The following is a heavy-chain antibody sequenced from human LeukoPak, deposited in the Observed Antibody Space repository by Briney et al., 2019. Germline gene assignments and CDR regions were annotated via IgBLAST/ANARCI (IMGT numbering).Heavy chain of an antibody. Sequence: SETLSLTCTVSGASISSYYWSWIRQPPGKGLEWIGYIYYSGGTNYHPSLKSRVTISVDTSKNQFSLKLSSVTAADTAVYYCARDQYSGSYWAYWGQGTLVTVSS. V-gene: IGHV4-59*01. J-gene: IGHJ4*02. CDR2: IYYSGGT. D-gene: IGHD1-26*01. CDR1: GASISSYY. CDR3: ARDQYSGSYWAY.